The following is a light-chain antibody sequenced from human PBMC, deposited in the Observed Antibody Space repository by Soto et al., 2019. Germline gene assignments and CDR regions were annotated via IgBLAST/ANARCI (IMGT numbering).Light chain of an antibody. J-gene: IGKJ1*01. CDR3: QQYGSSPLT. Sequence: EIVLTQSPGTLSLSPGERATLSCRASQSVSRSYLAWYQRKPGRAPRLVIYGASNRATGIPDRFSGSGSGTDFTLTISRLEPEDFVVYYCQQYGSSPLTFGPGTKVEIK. CDR1: QSVSRSY. V-gene: IGKV3-20*01. CDR2: GAS.